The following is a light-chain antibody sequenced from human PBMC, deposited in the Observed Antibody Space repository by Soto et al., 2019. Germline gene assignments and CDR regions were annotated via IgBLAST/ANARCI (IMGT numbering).Light chain of an antibody. CDR1: QSVSSN. Sequence: EIVMTQSPATLSVSPGETATLSCWASQSVSSNLARYQQKPGQAPRLLIYGASTRATDIPARFSGSGSETEFTLTISSLQNEDFAVYYCQPYNNFRPFSQGTKVEIK. CDR3: QPYNNFRP. J-gene: IGKJ1*01. CDR2: GAS. V-gene: IGKV3-15*01.